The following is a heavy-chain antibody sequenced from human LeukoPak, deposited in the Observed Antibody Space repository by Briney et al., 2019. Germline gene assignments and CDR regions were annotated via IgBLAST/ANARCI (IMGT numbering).Heavy chain of an antibody. J-gene: IGHJ4*02. V-gene: IGHV4-31*03. CDR2: IYYSGST. D-gene: IGHD5-12*01. CDR1: GGSISSGTYY. CDR3: ARARGSYFDY. Sequence: SETLSLTCTVSGGSISSGTYYWTWIRKHPGKGLEWIGYIYYSGSTYYNPSLMSRLTISVDTSKNQFSLKLTSVTAADTALYYCARARGSYFDYWGQGTLVTVSS.